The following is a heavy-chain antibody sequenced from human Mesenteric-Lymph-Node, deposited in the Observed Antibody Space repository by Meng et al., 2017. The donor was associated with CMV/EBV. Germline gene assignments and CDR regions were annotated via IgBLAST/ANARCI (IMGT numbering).Heavy chain of an antibody. CDR1: GFSFSSYE. CDR2: ISSNDRAI. V-gene: IGHV3-48*03. D-gene: IGHD4-17*01. J-gene: IGHJ4*02. Sequence: GESLKISCAASGFSFSSYEMNWVRQGPGKGLEWIAYISSNDRAIKYADSVKGRFTISRDNAKNSLYLQMNSLRAEDTAVYYCARSTVTRSPFDYWGQGTLVTVSS. CDR3: ARSTVTRSPFDY.